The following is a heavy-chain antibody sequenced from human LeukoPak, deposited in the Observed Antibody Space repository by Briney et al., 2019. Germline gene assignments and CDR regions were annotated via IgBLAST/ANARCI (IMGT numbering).Heavy chain of an antibody. CDR2: MNPNSGNT. V-gene: IGHV1-8*01. Sequence: SVNASCKASGYTLTSYYINWVRQATGQGLEWKGWMNPNSGNTTYTQKFEGRVTMTRNTSISTAYMELSSLRSEDTAVYYCARGKTFVTTNALGYWGQGTMVTVSS. J-gene: IGHJ4*02. CDR3: ARGKTFVTTNALGY. D-gene: IGHD3-16*01. CDR1: GYTLTSYY.